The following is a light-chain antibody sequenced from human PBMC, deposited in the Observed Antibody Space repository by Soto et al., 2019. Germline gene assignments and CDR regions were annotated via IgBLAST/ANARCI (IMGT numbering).Light chain of an antibody. CDR1: SSDVGGHNY. V-gene: IGLV2-14*01. CDR3: SSYRSTSNYV. CDR2: EVS. J-gene: IGLJ1*01. Sequence: QSVLTQPASVSGSPGQSITISCTGTSSDVGGHNYVSWFQQHPDKVPKLMIYEVSNRPSGVSSRFSGSKSGNTASLTISGLQAEDEADYYCSSYRSTSNYVFGSGTKVTVL.